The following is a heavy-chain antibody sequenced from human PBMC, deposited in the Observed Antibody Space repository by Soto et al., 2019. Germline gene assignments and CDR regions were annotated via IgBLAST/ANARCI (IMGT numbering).Heavy chain of an antibody. V-gene: IGHV3-9*01. CDR2: ISWNSANI. J-gene: IGHJ6*02. CDR3: TKTRYYYHYVMDV. Sequence: PGGSLRLSCAASGFTFNDYAMHWVRQVPGRGLEWVSGISWNSANIGYADSVKGRFTISRDNAKNSLYLQMNSLRPDDTAFYYCTKTRYYYHYVMDVWGQGTTVTVSS. CDR1: GFTFNDYA.